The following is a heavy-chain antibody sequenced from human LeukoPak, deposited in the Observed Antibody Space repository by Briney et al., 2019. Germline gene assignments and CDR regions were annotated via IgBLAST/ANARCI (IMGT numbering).Heavy chain of an antibody. D-gene: IGHD6-19*01. CDR2: IYYSGST. V-gene: IGHV4-39*01. CDR1: GGSISGSSYY. Sequence: SETLSLTCTVSGGSISGSSYYWGWIRQPPGKGLEWIGSIYYSGSTYYNPSLKSRVTISVDTSKNQFSLMLSSVTAADTAVYYCASLYSSGWYWFDPWGQGTLVTVSS. CDR3: ASLYSSGWYWFDP. J-gene: IGHJ5*02.